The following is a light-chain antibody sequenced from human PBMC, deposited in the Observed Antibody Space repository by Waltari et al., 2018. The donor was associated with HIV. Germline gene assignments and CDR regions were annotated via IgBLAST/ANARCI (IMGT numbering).Light chain of an antibody. J-gene: IGKJ5*01. CDR3: QQYGNSLIT. CDR1: QTVDTDY. CDR2: ATS. V-gene: IGKV3-20*01. Sequence: IVLTQSPGTLSLSAGERATLSCRASQTVDTDYLAWYQQKPGQTPRLLIYATSSRATGSPDRFSGSVSGTDFTLASSRLEPEDSAVYYCQQYGNSLITFGQGTRLEI.